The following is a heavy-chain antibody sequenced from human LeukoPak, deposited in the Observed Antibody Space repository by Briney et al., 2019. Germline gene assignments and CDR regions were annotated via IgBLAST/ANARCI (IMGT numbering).Heavy chain of an antibody. D-gene: IGHD3-22*01. Sequence: TGGSLRLPCAASGFTFSSYAMRWVRQAPGKGLVWVSRTNSDGSSTSYADSVKGRFTISRDNAKNTLYLQMNSLRAEDTAVYYCARGYYYDSSGYYMYYFDYWGQGTLLTVSS. CDR3: ARGYYYDSSGYYMYYFDY. CDR2: TNSDGSST. CDR1: GFTFSSYA. V-gene: IGHV3-74*01. J-gene: IGHJ4*02.